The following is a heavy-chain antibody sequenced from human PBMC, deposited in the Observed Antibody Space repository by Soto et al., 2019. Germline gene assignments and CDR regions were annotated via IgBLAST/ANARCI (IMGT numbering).Heavy chain of an antibody. CDR2: FDPEDGET. Sequence: GALVKVSCKVSGYTLTELSMHWVRQAPGKGLEWMGGFDPEDGETIYAQKFQGRVTMTEDTSTDTAYMELSSLRSEDTAVYYCATTTVKQQLVRGLDYWGQGTLVTVSS. J-gene: IGHJ4*02. CDR1: GYTLTELS. V-gene: IGHV1-24*01. CDR3: ATTTVKQQLVRGLDY. D-gene: IGHD6-13*01.